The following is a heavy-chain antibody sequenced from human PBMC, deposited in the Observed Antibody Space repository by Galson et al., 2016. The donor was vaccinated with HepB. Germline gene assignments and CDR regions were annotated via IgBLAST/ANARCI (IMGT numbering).Heavy chain of an antibody. V-gene: IGHV1-46*01. CDR1: RYTFTSYY. D-gene: IGHD5-12*01. CDR3: AREWATIRGYYFDS. Sequence: SVKVSCKASRYTFTSYYIHWVRQAPGQGLEWMGIINPSGGSAKYAQKFQGRVTMTRDTSTNTIYMELRSLRSEDTAVYYCAREWATIRGYYFDSWGQGTLVTVSS. CDR2: INPSGGSA. J-gene: IGHJ4*02.